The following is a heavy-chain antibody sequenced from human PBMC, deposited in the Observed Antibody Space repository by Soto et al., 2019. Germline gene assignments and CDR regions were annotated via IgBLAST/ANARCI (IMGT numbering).Heavy chain of an antibody. CDR1: GFNLSHPW. CDR2: IKSETDGGTA. CDR3: TTGIYYDLLTGYHDVAY. D-gene: IGHD3-9*01. Sequence: GGSLRLSCAASGFNLSHPWMTWVRQSAGKGLEWVGRIKSETDGGTADYAAPVKGRITISRDDSKNTVYLQMNSLKTEDTAVYYCTTGIYYDLLTGYHDVAYWGQGTLVTVSS. V-gene: IGHV3-15*01. J-gene: IGHJ4*02.